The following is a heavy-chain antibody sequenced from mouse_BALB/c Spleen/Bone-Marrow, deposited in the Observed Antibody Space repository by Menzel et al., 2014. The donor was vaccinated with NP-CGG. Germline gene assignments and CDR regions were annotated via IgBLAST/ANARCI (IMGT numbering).Heavy chain of an antibody. CDR3: ARYYYGNSYAMDY. Sequence: EVKLMESGAELVKPGASVKLSCTASGFNIKDTYMHWVKQRPEQGLEWIGRIDPANGNTKYDPKFQGKATITADSSSNTAYLQLSRRTAEDAAVYYCARYYYGNSYAMDYWGQGTSVTVSS. J-gene: IGHJ4*01. CDR1: GFNIKDTY. V-gene: IGHV14-3*02. D-gene: IGHD1-1*01. CDR2: IDPANGNT.